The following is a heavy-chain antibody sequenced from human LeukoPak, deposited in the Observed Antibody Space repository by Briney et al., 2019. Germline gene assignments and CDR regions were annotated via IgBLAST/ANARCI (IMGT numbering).Heavy chain of an antibody. J-gene: IGHJ4*02. D-gene: IGHD6-25*01. CDR1: GYTFTDYN. CDR2: INPNSGAT. CDR3: ARGGSGLAY. V-gene: IGHV1-2*02. Sequence: ASVEVSCKASGYTFTDYNMHWVRQAPGQGLEWMGWINPNSGATYCAQEFQGRVTMTRDTSITTVYIELSSLRSDDTAVYYCARGGSGLAYWGQGTLVTVSS.